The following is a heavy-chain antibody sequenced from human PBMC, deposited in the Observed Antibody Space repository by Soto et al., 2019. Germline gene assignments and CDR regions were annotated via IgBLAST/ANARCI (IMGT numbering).Heavy chain of an antibody. V-gene: IGHV4-34*01. CDR3: ARVGCSGGSCYSAAFDI. Sequence: SETLSVTCAVYGGSFSGYYWSWIRQPPGKGLEWIGEINHSGSTNYNPSLKSRVTISVDTSKNQFSLKLSSVTAADTAVYYCARVGCSGGSCYSAAFDIWGQGTMVTVSS. CDR1: GGSFSGYY. D-gene: IGHD2-15*01. CDR2: INHSGST. J-gene: IGHJ3*02.